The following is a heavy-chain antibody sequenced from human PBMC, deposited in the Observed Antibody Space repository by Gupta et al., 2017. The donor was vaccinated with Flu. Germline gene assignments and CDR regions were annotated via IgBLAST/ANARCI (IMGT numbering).Heavy chain of an antibody. D-gene: IGHD5-12*01. CDR3: ARNVAPDL. Sequence: YDLTWVRQAPGQGLEYMGWVNPNSGNTGYAQKFQGRVTMTRIIATSTAYMELTSLRSDDTAVYYCARNVAPDLWGQGTLVTVSS. CDR1: YD. J-gene: IGHJ5*02. V-gene: IGHV1-8*01. CDR2: VNPNSGNT.